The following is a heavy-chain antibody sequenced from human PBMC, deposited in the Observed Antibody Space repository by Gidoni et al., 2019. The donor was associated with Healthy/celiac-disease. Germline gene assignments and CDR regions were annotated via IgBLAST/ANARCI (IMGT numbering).Heavy chain of an antibody. V-gene: IGHV3-9*01. D-gene: IGHD3-22*01. Sequence: EVQLVESGGGLVQPGRSLRLSCAASGFPFDDYAMHWVRQAPGKGLEWVSGISWNSGSIGYADSVKGRFTISRDNAKNSLYLQMNSLRAEDTDLYYCAKDLSGYYDSSGYYDYWGQGTLVTVSS. CDR1: GFPFDDYA. CDR2: ISWNSGSI. J-gene: IGHJ4*02. CDR3: AKDLSGYYDSSGYYDY.